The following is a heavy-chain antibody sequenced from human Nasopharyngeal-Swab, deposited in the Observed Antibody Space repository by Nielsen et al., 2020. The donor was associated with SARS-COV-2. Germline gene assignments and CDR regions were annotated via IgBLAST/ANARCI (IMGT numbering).Heavy chain of an antibody. V-gene: IGHV3-33*01. Sequence: GESLKISCAASGFTFSTFGMHWVRQAQGKGLEWVAVIWYDGSNKYYADSVKGRFTISRDNSKNTLYLQMNSLRAEDTAIYYCARDEAGTANSGFDYWGQGTLVTVSS. CDR2: IWYDGSNK. J-gene: IGHJ4*02. D-gene: IGHD1-1*01. CDR3: ARDEAGTANSGFDY. CDR1: GFTFSTFG.